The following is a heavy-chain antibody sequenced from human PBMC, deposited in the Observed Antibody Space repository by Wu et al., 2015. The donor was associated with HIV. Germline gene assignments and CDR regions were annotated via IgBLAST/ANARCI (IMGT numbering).Heavy chain of an antibody. Sequence: QIQLVQSRAEVKKPGASVKVSCTAFGYTFINNFLHWVRQAPGQGPEWMGLINPRSDSTTYAQQFEGRLTMTRDTSTSTVYMELSSLRSVDTAVYYCARGGHRRLYDSSGYYFEYWGQGTLVTVSS. D-gene: IGHD3-22*01. CDR2: INPRSDST. V-gene: IGHV1-46*01. CDR3: ARGGHRRLYDSSGYYFEY. J-gene: IGHJ4*02. CDR1: GYTFINNF.